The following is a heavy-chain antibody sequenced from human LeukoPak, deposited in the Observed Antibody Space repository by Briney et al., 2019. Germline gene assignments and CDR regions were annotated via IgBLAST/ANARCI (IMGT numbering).Heavy chain of an antibody. CDR3: ARASDYGDYAGPQDY. J-gene: IGHJ4*02. Sequence: GASVKVSCKASGYTFTSYGISWVRQAPGQGLEWMGWISAYNGNTNYAQKLQGRVTMTTDTSTSTAYMELRSLRSDDTAVYYCARASDYGDYAGPQDYWGQGTLVTVSS. CDR1: GYTFTSYG. V-gene: IGHV1-18*01. D-gene: IGHD4-17*01. CDR2: ISAYNGNT.